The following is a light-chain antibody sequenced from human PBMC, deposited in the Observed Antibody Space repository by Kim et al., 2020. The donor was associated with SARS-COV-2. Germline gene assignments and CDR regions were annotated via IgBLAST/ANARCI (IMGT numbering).Light chain of an antibody. CDR3: QQYVTFPLT. CDR2: DAS. CDR1: QNVGNNF. Sequence: SPGERATLSCRASQNVGNNFLAWYQQRPGQSPRLLIYDASSRATGISDRFSGSGSGTDFTLTISRLEPEDFAVYYCQQYVTFPLTFGGGTKVDIK. V-gene: IGKV3-20*01. J-gene: IGKJ4*01.